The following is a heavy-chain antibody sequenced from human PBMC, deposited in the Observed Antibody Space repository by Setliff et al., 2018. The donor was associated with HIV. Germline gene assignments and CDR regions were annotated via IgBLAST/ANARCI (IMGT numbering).Heavy chain of an antibody. CDR1: GGSISSSSYY. V-gene: IGHV4-39*01. J-gene: IGHJ4*02. CDR2: IYYSGTT. D-gene: IGHD6-19*01. Sequence: SETLSLTCTVSGGSISSSSYYWGWIRQPPGKGLEWIGNIYYSGTTYDNPSLKSRVTISVDTPKNQFSLKLTSVTAADTAVYYCARHVEVSGRFDYWGRGKLVTVSS. CDR3: ARHVEVSGRFDY.